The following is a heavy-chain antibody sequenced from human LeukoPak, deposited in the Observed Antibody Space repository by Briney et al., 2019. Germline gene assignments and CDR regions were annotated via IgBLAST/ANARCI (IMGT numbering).Heavy chain of an antibody. D-gene: IGHD2-8*01. Sequence: SETLSLTCTVSGDSFSSYYWTWIRQPPGKGLEWIGYIYYSGSTNSNPSLKSRVTISVDTSKNQFSLKLSSVTAADTAVYYCARATKTSYYYYMDVWGKGTTVTISS. V-gene: IGHV4-59*01. CDR1: GDSFSSYY. CDR2: IYYSGST. J-gene: IGHJ6*03. CDR3: ARATKTSYYYYMDV.